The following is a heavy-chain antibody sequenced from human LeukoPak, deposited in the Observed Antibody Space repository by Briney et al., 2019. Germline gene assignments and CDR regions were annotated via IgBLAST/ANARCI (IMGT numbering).Heavy chain of an antibody. CDR3: ARRDPSSYSSGYHYFDY. Sequence: SETLSLTCAVSGGSISSSNWWSWVRQPPGKGLEWLGEISQSGSTDFNPSLKSRVTISVDTSKNQFSLKLSSVTAADTAVYYCARRDPSSYSSGYHYFDYWGQGTLVSVSS. J-gene: IGHJ4*02. D-gene: IGHD6-19*01. CDR2: ISQSGST. V-gene: IGHV4-4*02. CDR1: GGSISSSNW.